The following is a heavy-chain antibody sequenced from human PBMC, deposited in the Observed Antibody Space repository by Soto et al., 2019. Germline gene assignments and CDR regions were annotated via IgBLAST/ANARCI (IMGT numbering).Heavy chain of an antibody. J-gene: IGHJ3*02. V-gene: IGHV1-58*01. CDR3: AADEEMAALHDAFDI. Sequence: ASVKVSCKASGFTFTSSAVQWVRQARGQRLEWIGWIVVGSGNTNYAQKFQERVTITRDMSTSTAYMELSSLRSEDTAVDYCAADEEMAALHDAFDIWGQGTMVTVSS. CDR1: GFTFTSSA. CDR2: IVVGSGNT. D-gene: IGHD6-19*01.